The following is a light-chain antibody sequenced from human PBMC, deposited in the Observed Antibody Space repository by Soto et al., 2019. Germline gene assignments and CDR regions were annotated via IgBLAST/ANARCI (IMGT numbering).Light chain of an antibody. J-gene: IGKJ3*01. CDR1: QSVSSN. CDR3: QQRSDWPFT. CDR2: GAS. V-gene: IGKV3D-15*01. Sequence: EIVMTQSPATLSVSPGERATLSCRASQSVSSNLAWYQQKPGQAPRLLIYGASTRATGIPARFSGSGSGPEFTLTIRSLQSEDFAVYYCQQRSDWPFTSGPGTKVEIK.